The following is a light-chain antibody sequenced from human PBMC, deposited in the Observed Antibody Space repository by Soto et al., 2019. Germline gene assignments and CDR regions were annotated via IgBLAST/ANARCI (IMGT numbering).Light chain of an antibody. V-gene: IGKV1-39*01. CDR2: AAS. Sequence: DIQMTQSPSSLSASVGDRVTITCRASQSISSYLNWYQQKPGKAPKLLIYAASSLQSGVPSRFSDSGSGTDFTLTISSLQPEDFATYYCQQSYSTFTFGPGTKVDIK. CDR1: QSISSY. CDR3: QQSYSTFT. J-gene: IGKJ3*01.